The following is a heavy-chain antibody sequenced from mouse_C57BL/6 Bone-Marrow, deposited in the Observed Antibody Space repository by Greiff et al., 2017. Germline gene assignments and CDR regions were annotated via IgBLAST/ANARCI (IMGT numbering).Heavy chain of an antibody. CDR3: ARDGRLRRAWFAY. V-gene: IGHV1-63*01. CDR1: GYTFTNYW. J-gene: IGHJ3*01. D-gene: IGHD2-4*01. Sequence: VQLQESGAELVRPGPSVKMSCKASGYTFTNYWIGWAKQRPGHGLEWIGDIYPGGGYTNYNEKFKSKATLTVDKSSSTAYMQLSSLTSEDSSVYYCARDGRLRRAWFAYWGQGTLVTVSA. CDR2: IYPGGGYT.